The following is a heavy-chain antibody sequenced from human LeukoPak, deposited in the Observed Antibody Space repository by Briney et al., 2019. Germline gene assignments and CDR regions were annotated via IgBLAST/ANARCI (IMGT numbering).Heavy chain of an antibody. Sequence: ASVKVSCKASGYTFTSYYMHWVRQAPGQGLEWMGIINPSGGSTSYAQKFQGRVTMTRDLSTSTVYMELSSLRSEDTAVYYWARDLDFGVVTLYWGQGTLVTVSS. CDR1: GYTFTSYY. V-gene: IGHV1-46*01. CDR3: ARDLDFGVVTLY. CDR2: INPSGGST. J-gene: IGHJ4*02. D-gene: IGHD3-3*01.